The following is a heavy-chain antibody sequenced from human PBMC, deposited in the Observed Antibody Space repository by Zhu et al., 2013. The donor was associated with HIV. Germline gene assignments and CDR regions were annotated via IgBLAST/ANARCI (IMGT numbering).Heavy chain of an antibody. D-gene: IGHD3-9*01. V-gene: IGHV1-2*02. CDR1: GYTFTGYY. J-gene: IGHJ3*02. CDR3: AYGAVVAHWLQFGSDAFDI. Sequence: QVQLVQSGAEVKKPGASVKVSCKASGYTFTGYYMHWVRQAPGQGLEWMGWINPNSGGTNYAQKFQGRVTMTRDTSISTAYMELSRLRSDDTAVYYCAYGAVVAHWLQFGSDAFDIWGQGTMVTVSS. CDR2: INPNSGGT.